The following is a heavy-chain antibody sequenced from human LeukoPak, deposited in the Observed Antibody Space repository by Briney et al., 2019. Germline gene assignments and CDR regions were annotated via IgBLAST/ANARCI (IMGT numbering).Heavy chain of an antibody. Sequence: SGRSLRLSCAASGFTFSTYGMHWVRPAPGKGLEWVAVIWYDGSNKYYADSVKGRFTISRDNSKNTLYLQMNSLRAEDTAVYYCARDQSSSGSFDYWGQGTLVTVSS. CDR3: ARDQSSSGSFDY. CDR1: GFTFSTYG. D-gene: IGHD3-22*01. V-gene: IGHV3-33*01. CDR2: IWYDGSNK. J-gene: IGHJ4*02.